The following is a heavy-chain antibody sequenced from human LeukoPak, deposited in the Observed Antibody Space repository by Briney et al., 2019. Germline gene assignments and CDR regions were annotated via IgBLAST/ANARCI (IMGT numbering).Heavy chain of an antibody. D-gene: IGHD3-10*01. Sequence: GGSLRLSCAASGFTFSSYWMHWVRQAPGKGLVWVSRINSDGSSTSYADPVKGRFTISRDNAKNTLYLQMNSLRAEDTAVYYCARERDGSGSPSDYWGQGTLVTVSS. CDR1: GFTFSSYW. J-gene: IGHJ4*02. CDR2: INSDGSST. V-gene: IGHV3-74*01. CDR3: ARERDGSGSPSDY.